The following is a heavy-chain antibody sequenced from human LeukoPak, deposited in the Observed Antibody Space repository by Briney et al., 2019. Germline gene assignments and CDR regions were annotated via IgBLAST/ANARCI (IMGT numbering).Heavy chain of an antibody. CDR3: ARDQAVAGTTDAFDP. J-gene: IGHJ3*01. D-gene: IGHD6-19*01. CDR2: INPSAGST. V-gene: IGHV1-46*01. Sequence: ASVKISCKASGYTFTSHYMHWVRQAPGQGLEWMGIINPSAGSTNYAQRFQGRVTMTRDMSTSTVYMELSSLRSEDTAVYYCARDQAVAGTTDAFDPWGQGTMVTVSS. CDR1: GYTFTSHY.